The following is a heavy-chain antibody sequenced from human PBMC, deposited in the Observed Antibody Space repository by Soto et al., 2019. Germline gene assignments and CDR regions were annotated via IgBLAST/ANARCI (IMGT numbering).Heavy chain of an antibody. J-gene: IGHJ6*02. Sequence: QVQLVESGGGAVQPGRSLRLSCAASGFTLSSHVMHWVRQAPGKGLEWVAVISYDGNNRYYVESVKGRFTISRDNSKNTLYLEMNSVRTEDTGVYYAARTSSVHYGMDVWGQGTTVTVSS. CDR1: GFTLSSHV. D-gene: IGHD2-2*01. V-gene: IGHV3-30*03. CDR3: ARTSSVHYGMDV. CDR2: ISYDGNNR.